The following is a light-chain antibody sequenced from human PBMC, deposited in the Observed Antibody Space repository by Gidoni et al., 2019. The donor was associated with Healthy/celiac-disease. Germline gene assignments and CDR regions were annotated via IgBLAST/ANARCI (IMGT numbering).Light chain of an antibody. J-gene: IGKJ2*01. CDR2: AAS. CDR1: ESISSY. V-gene: IGKV1-39*01. Sequence: DIQRTQTPSSLSASVVDRVTITCPASESISSYLNWYQQKPGKSPKLLIYAASSLQSGVPSRFSGSGSGTDFTLTISSLQPEDVATYYCQQGYSTPYTFGQGTKLEIK. CDR3: QQGYSTPYT.